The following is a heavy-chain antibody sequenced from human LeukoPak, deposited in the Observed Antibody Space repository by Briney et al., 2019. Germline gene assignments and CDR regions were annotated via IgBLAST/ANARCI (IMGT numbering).Heavy chain of an antibody. CDR3: ARDQMGMNWFDP. V-gene: IGHV4-39*07. CDR2: IYYSGST. J-gene: IGHJ5*02. Sequence: SETLSLTCTVSGGSISSSSYYWGWIRQPPGKGLEWIGSIYYSGSTYYNPSLKSRVTISVDTSKNQFSLKLSSVTAADTAVYYCARDQMGMNWFDPWGQGTLVTVSS. CDR1: GGSISSSSYY. D-gene: IGHD1-26*01.